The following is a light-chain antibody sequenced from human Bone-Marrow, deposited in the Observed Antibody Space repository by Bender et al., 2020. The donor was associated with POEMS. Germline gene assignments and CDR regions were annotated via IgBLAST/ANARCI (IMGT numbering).Light chain of an antibody. CDR3: SSFTSSTTLV. J-gene: IGLJ1*01. CDR1: SSDVGGYNY. Sequence: QSALTQPPSVSGSPGQSITISCTGTSSDVGGYNYVSWYQQHPDKAPKLLIFDVSNRPSGVSNRFSGSKSGNTASLTISGLQAEDEADYYCSSFTSSTTLVFGTGTKVTVL. CDR2: DVS. V-gene: IGLV2-14*03.